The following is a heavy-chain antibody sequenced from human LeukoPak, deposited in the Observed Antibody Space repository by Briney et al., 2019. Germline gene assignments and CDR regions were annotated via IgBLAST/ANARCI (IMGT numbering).Heavy chain of an antibody. V-gene: IGHV3-21*01. CDR1: AFYFSGYS. CDR2: INSGSTYM. D-gene: IGHD1-1*01. CDR3: ARVEATTGRNYHYYYMDV. J-gene: IGHJ6*03. Sequence: GGSLRLSCGASAFYFSGYSMKWVRQAPGKGLEWVASINSGSTYMYYADSVKGRFTIARDNANNSLHLQMYSLRAKDTAVYFCARVEATTGRNYHYYYMDVWGKGTTVTVSS.